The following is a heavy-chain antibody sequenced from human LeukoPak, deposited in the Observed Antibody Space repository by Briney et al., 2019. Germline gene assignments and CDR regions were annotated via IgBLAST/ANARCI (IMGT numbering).Heavy chain of an antibody. CDR2: INPSGGST. Sequence: ASVKVSCKASGYTFTGYYMHWVRQAPGQGLEWMGIINPSGGSTSYAQKFQGRVTMTRDTSTSTVYMELSSLRSGDTAVYYCARDPNSSGYHDYWGQGTLVTVSS. CDR3: ARDPNSSGYHDY. D-gene: IGHD3-22*01. J-gene: IGHJ4*02. CDR1: GYTFTGYY. V-gene: IGHV1-46*01.